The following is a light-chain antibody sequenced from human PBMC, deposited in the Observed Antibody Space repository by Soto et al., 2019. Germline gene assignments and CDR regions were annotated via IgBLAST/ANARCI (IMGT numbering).Light chain of an antibody. Sequence: DIQMTHSPSSLSASVVDRVTITFLASQGISSYLNWYQQKPGKAPKLLIYAASSLQSGVPSRFSGSGSGTAFTLTISSLQPEDFATYYCQKSYSTPWKFGQGTKVDIK. CDR1: QGISSY. V-gene: IGKV1-39*01. J-gene: IGKJ1*01. CDR2: AAS. CDR3: QKSYSTPWK.